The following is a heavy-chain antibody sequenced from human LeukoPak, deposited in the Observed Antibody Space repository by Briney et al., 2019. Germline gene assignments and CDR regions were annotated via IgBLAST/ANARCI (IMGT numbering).Heavy chain of an antibody. D-gene: IGHD6-13*01. CDR1: GGSISSYY. V-gene: IGHV4-4*07. CDR3: ARDLSHSSSWPPDY. CDR2: IYTSGST. J-gene: IGHJ4*02. Sequence: SETLSLTCTVSGGSISSYYWSWIRQPAGKGLEWIGRIYTSGSTNYNPSLKSRVTMSVDTPKNQFSLKLSSVTAADTAVYYCARDLSHSSSWPPDYWGQGTLVTVSS.